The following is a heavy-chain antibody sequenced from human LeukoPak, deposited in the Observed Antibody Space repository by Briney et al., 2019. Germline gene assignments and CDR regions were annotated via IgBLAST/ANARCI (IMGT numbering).Heavy chain of an antibody. CDR3: ARDVSYYDSSGCFDY. CDR1: GYTFTGYY. J-gene: IGHJ4*02. CDR2: INPNSGGT. V-gene: IGHV1-2*02. D-gene: IGHD3-22*01. Sequence: EASVTVSCKASGYTFTGYYMHWVRQAPGQGLEWMGWINPNSGGTNDAQKFQGRVTMTRDTSISTAYMELSRLRSDDTAVYYCARDVSYYDSSGCFDYWGQGTLVTVSS.